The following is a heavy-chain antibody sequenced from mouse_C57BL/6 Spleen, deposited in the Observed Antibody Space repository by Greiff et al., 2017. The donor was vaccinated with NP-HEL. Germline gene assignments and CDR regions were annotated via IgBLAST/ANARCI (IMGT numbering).Heavy chain of an antibody. Sequence: QVQLKESGPELVKPGASVKISCKASGYAFSSSWMNWVKRRPGKGLEWIGRIYPGDGDTNYNGKFKGKATLTADKSSSTAYMQLSSLTSEDSAVYFCASLLTPYYYGSSYWYFDVWGTGTTVTVSS. V-gene: IGHV1-82*01. J-gene: IGHJ1*03. CDR1: GYAFSSSW. CDR2: IYPGDGDT. D-gene: IGHD1-1*01. CDR3: ASLLTPYYYGSSYWYFDV.